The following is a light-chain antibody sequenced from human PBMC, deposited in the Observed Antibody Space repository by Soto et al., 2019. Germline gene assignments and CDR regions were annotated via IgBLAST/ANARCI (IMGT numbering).Light chain of an antibody. CDR3: QQYGSYLWT. CDR1: QSVSSSR. J-gene: IGKJ1*01. V-gene: IGKV3-20*01. Sequence: EIGLTQSPCTLSLSPGERATLSCRASQSVSSSRLAWYRQKPDQAPRLLIYGASSRATGFPARCSGSSSWTDFTPTTIRLEHEDFSVYYCQQYGSYLWTFGQGTTVDIK. CDR2: GAS.